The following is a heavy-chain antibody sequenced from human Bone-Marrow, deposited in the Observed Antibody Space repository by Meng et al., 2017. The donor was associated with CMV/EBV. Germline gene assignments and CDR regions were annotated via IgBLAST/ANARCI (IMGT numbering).Heavy chain of an antibody. CDR3: AKSDTISVFYYFDY. V-gene: IGHV3-23*01. J-gene: IGHJ4*02. D-gene: IGHD3-3*01. CDR1: GFTFSSYA. Sequence: GESLKISCAASGFTFSSYAMSWVRQAPGKGLEWVSAISGSGGSTYYADSVKGRFTIARDNSKNTLYLQMTSLSAEGTDVYYCAKSDTISVFYYFDYWGQGTLVTVSS. CDR2: ISGSGGST.